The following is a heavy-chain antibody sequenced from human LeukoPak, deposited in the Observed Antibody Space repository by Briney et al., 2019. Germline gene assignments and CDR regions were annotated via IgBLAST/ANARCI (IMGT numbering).Heavy chain of an antibody. J-gene: IGHJ4*02. Sequence: SQTLSLTCAVSGGSISSGGYSWSWIRQPPGKGLEWIGYIYYSGGTYYNPSLKSRVTISVDTSKNQFSLKLSSVTAADTAVYYCARDPLGESDYWGQGTLVTVSS. CDR1: GGSISSGGYS. D-gene: IGHD3-10*01. CDR3: ARDPLGESDY. V-gene: IGHV4-30-4*07. CDR2: IYYSGGT.